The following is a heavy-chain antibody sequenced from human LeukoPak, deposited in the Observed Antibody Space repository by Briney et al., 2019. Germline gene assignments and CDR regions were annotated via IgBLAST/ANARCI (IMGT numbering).Heavy chain of an antibody. Sequence: SETLSLTCTVSGGSISNYYWSWIRQPPGKGPEWIGYIYYSGSANYNPSLKSRVTISVATSKIQFSLKLTSVTAADTAVYYCARYSGPSNWFDPWGQGTLVTVSS. CDR2: IYYSGSA. CDR1: GGSISNYY. CDR3: ARYSGPSNWFDP. J-gene: IGHJ5*02. V-gene: IGHV4-59*01. D-gene: IGHD1-26*01.